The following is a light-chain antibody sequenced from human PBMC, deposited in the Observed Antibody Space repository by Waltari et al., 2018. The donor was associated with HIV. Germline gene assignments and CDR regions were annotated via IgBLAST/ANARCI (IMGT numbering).Light chain of an antibody. CDR1: SGSIASNY. Sequence: NFMLTQPHSVSESPGQTVTISCTRSSGSIASNYVQWFQQRPGSSSTTVIFEDNQRPPGAPHRFSGSIYRSSNSASLPHSRLKTGDEADCYSQSFDSSSVVFGGGTKLTVL. J-gene: IGLJ2*01. CDR3: QSFDSSSVV. CDR2: EDN. V-gene: IGLV6-57*01.